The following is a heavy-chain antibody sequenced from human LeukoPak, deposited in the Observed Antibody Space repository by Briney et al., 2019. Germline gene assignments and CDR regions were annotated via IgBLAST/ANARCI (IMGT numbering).Heavy chain of an antibody. Sequence: PGGSLRLSCAASGFSVSSNYVSWVRHAPRKGLEWVSVLYSGGTTYSADSVTGRFTISKDKSKTTIYFPMNSLRAAAPAVYCCTGRYDSSSYPLHWGQGNLDT. CDR2: LYSGGTT. CDR1: GFSVSSNY. V-gene: IGHV3-53*01. CDR3: TGRYDSSSYPLH. D-gene: IGHD3-22*01. J-gene: IGHJ4*02.